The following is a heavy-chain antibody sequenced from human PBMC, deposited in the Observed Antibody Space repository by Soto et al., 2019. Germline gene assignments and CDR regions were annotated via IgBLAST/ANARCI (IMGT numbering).Heavy chain of an antibody. CDR3: DIYGGNSVYVES. J-gene: IGHJ4*02. V-gene: IGHV4-30-4*01. Sequence: SETLSLTCTVSGGSISSGDYYWSWIRQPPGKGLEWIGYIYYSGSTYYNPSLKSRVTISVDTSKNQFSLKLSSVTAADTAVYYRDIYGGNSVYVESWGQGTLV. CDR1: GGSISSGDYY. CDR2: IYYSGST. D-gene: IGHD4-17*01.